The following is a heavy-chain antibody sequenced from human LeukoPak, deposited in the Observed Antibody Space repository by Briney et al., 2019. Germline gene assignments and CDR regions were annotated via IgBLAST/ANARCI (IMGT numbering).Heavy chain of an antibody. CDR1: GFRFSSYG. J-gene: IGHJ6*02. Sequence: GRSLRLSCAASGFRFSSYGMHWVRQAPGKRLEWAAVISYDGTNKYYADSVKGRFTISRENSKNTLYLQMNSLRAEDTAVYYCAKDQWFGELSPYYYGMDVWGQGTTVTVSS. CDR3: AKDQWFGELSPYYYGMDV. V-gene: IGHV3-30*18. D-gene: IGHD3-10*01. CDR2: ISYDGTNK.